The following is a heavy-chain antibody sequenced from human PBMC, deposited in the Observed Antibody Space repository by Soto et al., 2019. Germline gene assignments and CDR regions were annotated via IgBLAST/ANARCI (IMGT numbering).Heavy chain of an antibody. CDR3: AKSGSIIGWFDP. CDR2: ISAYNGNT. V-gene: IGHV1-18*01. CDR1: GYTFTSYG. Sequence: VKVSCKASGYTFTSYGISWVRRAPGQGLEWMGWISAYNGNTNYAQKLQGRVTMTTDTSTSTAYMELRSLRSDDTAVYYCAKSGSIIGWFDPWGQGTLVTVSS. J-gene: IGHJ5*02. D-gene: IGHD1-26*01.